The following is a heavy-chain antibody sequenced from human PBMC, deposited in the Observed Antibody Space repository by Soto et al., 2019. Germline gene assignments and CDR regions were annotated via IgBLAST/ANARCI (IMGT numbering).Heavy chain of an antibody. CDR1: GGTFSSYA. V-gene: IGHV1-69*01. D-gene: IGHD3-16*01. Sequence: QVQLVQSGAEVKKPGSSVKVSCKASGGTFSSYAISWVRQAPGQGLEWMGWIIPRYGKANYAQKFQGRVTVTADESTSTGYMGPSSLRSEYTAVYCCASHDYVWVAVGYWGQGTLVTVSS. CDR3: ASHDYVWVAVGY. CDR2: IIPRYGKA. J-gene: IGHJ4*02.